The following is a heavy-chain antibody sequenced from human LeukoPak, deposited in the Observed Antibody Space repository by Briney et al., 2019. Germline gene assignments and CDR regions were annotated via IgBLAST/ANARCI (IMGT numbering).Heavy chain of an antibody. Sequence: SRGSLRLSCAASGFTVSYNYMSWVRQAPGKGLEWVSSIYSGGGSTYYADSVKGRFTISRDDSKNTLFLQMNSLRAEDAAVYYCTRSPYNTSDLYYKVAYFDYWGQGTLVTVSS. V-gene: IGHV3-53*01. J-gene: IGHJ4*02. CDR2: IYSGGGST. D-gene: IGHD3-10*01. CDR1: GFTVSYNY. CDR3: TRSPYNTSDLYYKVAYFDY.